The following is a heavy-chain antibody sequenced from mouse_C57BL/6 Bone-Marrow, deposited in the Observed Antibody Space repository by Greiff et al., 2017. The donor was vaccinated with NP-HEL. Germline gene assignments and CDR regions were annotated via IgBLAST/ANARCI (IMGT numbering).Heavy chain of an antibody. CDR3: TKLITTVVAPPAWFAY. Sequence: VQLQHSGAELVRPGASVKLSCTASGFNIKDDYMHWVKQRPEQGLEWIGLIDPENGDTDYASKFQGKATITVDTSSNTAYLQLSSLTSEDTAVYYCTKLITTVVAPPAWFAYWGQGTLVTVSA. CDR2: IDPENGDT. J-gene: IGHJ3*01. D-gene: IGHD1-1*01. V-gene: IGHV14-4*01. CDR1: GFNIKDDY.